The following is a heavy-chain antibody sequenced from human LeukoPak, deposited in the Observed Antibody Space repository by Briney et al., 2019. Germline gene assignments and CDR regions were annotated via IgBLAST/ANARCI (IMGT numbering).Heavy chain of an antibody. J-gene: IGHJ4*02. Sequence: SVKVSCTASGGTFSSYAISWVRQAPGQGLEWMGGIIPIFGTANYAQKFQGRVTITADESTSTAYMELSSLRSEDTAVYYCASPYHYDSSGYYCFDYWGQGTLVTVSS. V-gene: IGHV1-69*13. CDR1: GGTFSSYA. CDR2: IIPIFGTA. D-gene: IGHD3-22*01. CDR3: ASPYHYDSSGYYCFDY.